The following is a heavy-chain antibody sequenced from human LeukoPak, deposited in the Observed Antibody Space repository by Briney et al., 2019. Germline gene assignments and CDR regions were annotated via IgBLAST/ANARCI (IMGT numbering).Heavy chain of an antibody. CDR2: IIPIFGTA. V-gene: IGHV1-69*05. D-gene: IGHD6-13*01. CDR1: GGTFSSYA. Sequence: SVKVSCKAAGGTFSSYAITWVRQAPGQGLEWMGRIIPIFGTANYAQKFQGRVTITTDESTSTAYMELSTLRSDDTAVYYCARERPPGDSSSWFLEGYFDIWGQGTLVTVSS. CDR3: ARERPPGDSSSWFLEGYFDI. J-gene: IGHJ4*02.